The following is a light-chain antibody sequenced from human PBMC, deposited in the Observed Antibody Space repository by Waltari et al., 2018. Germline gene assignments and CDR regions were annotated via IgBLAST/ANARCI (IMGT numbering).Light chain of an antibody. CDR1: RSHVRSYNR. CDR2: EVS. V-gene: IGLV2-18*02. Sequence: QSALTQPPSVSGSPGQSVTIPCTGTRSHVRSYNRVPRHRQPPGAAPKVLIYEVSNRPSGVPDRFSGSKSGNVASLTISGLQAEDEADYYCSSFTSSNTWVFGGGTKLTVL. J-gene: IGLJ3*02. CDR3: SSFTSSNTWV.